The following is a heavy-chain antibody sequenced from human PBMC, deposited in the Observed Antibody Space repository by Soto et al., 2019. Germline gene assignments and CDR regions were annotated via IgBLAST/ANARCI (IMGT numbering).Heavy chain of an antibody. J-gene: IGHJ3*02. Sequence: EVQLLESGGGLVQPGGSLRLSCAASGFTFSSYAMSWVRQAPGKGLEWVSAISGSGGSTYYADSVKGRFTISRDNSKNTLYLQMNSLRAEDTAVYYCAKDQISGAHYDFWSGYYTAAFDIWGQGTMVTVSS. D-gene: IGHD3-3*01. CDR1: GFTFSSYA. CDR2: ISGSGGST. CDR3: AKDQISGAHYDFWSGYYTAAFDI. V-gene: IGHV3-23*01.